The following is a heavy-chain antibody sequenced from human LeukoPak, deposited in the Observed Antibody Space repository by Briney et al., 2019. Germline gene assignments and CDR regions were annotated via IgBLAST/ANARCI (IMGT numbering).Heavy chain of an antibody. V-gene: IGHV3-49*04. J-gene: IGHJ4*02. Sequence: GGSLRLSCTASGFTFGDYAMTWVRQAPGKGLEWVGFISSEAYGGTPEYAASVKGRFTISRGDSKSIAYLQMNSLKTEDTAVYYCTRDQTPYYWGQGTLVTVSS. CDR3: TRDQTPYY. CDR2: ISSEAYGGTP. CDR1: GFTFGDYA.